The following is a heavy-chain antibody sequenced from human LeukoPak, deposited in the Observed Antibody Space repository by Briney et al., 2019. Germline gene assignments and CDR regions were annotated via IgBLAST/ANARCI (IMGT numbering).Heavy chain of an antibody. D-gene: IGHD5-18*01. Sequence: GGSLRPSCAASGFTVSSNYMSWVRQAPGKGLEWVSAIYSGGSTYYADSVKGRFTISRDNSKNTLYLQMNSLRAEDTAVYYCTCGYSYGYFDYWGQGTLVTVSS. J-gene: IGHJ4*02. CDR3: TCGYSYGYFDY. CDR1: GFTVSSNY. CDR2: IYSGGST. V-gene: IGHV3-53*01.